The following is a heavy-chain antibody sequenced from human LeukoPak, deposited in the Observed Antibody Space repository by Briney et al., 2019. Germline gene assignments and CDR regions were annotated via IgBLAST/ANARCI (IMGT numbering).Heavy chain of an antibody. CDR3: ARGAPGSYCSGGSCPYFDY. V-gene: IGHV1-8*01. CDR1: GYTFTSYD. CDR2: VNPNSGHT. J-gene: IGHJ4*02. D-gene: IGHD2-15*01. Sequence: ASVKVSCKASGYTFTSYDINWVRQATGQGLEWMGWVNPNSGHTGYAQKFQGRVTMTRNTSISTAYMDLSSLRPEDPAVYYCARGAPGSYCSGGSCPYFDYWGQGTLVSVSS.